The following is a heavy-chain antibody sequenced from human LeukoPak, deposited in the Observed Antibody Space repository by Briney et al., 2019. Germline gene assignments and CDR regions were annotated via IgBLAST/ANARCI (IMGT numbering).Heavy chain of an antibody. CDR2: ITNSGVTT. CDR1: GFTFSSFA. D-gene: IGHD2-15*01. J-gene: IGHJ6*02. Sequence: GGSLRLSCTASGFTFSSFAMHWVRQAPRKGLEWVSLITNSGVTTHYADSVKGRFTISRDNSRSTLYLQLNSLRADDTALYYCAKARLYCSSGTCSDHPATLTGMDVWGQGTAVTVSS. V-gene: IGHV3-23*01. CDR3: AKARLYCSSGTCSDHPATLTGMDV.